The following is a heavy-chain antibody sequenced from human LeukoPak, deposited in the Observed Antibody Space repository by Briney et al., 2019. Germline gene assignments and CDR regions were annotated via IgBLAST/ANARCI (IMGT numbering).Heavy chain of an antibody. V-gene: IGHV4-59*01. Sequence: SETLSLTCTVSGGSISTYYWSWIRQPPGKGLDWIGYIYYTGSTNYNPSLKSRVTISLDTSKNQVSLKLSSVTAADTAFYYCARGANVFQYWAQGILVSVSS. CDR3: ARGANVFQY. J-gene: IGHJ4*02. CDR2: IYYTGST. D-gene: IGHD4/OR15-4a*01. CDR1: GGSISTYY.